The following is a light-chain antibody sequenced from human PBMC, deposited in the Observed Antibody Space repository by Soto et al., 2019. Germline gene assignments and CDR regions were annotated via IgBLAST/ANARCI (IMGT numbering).Light chain of an antibody. CDR2: GAS. J-gene: IGKJ4*01. CDR1: QTITSN. Sequence: IVMTQSPVTLSLSPGDTATLSWRASQTITSNLAWYQQKPGQPPRLLIYGASTRATGIPARFSGSGSGTEFTLTITNLQSEDFAVYYCQQYSSWVTFGGGTQLEI. V-gene: IGKV3-15*01. CDR3: QQYSSWVT.